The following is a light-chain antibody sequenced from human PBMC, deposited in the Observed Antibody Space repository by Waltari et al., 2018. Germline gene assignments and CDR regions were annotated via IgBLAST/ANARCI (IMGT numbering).Light chain of an antibody. CDR1: SPNIGAGFD. V-gene: IGLV1-40*01. CDR2: GNT. Sequence: QSVLTQPPSVSGAPGQRVTISCTGSSPNIGAGFDVHWYQQVPGTAPKLLIYGNTNRASRVPDRFSGSKSGTSASLAITGLQAEDDADYYCQSYDSSLSGFYVFGTGTKVSVL. J-gene: IGLJ1*01. CDR3: QSYDSSLSGFYV.